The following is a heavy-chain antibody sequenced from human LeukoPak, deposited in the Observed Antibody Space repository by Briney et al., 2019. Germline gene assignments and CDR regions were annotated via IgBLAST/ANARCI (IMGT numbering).Heavy chain of an antibody. V-gene: IGHV3-48*02. CDR3: ARVALGGGPFDY. CDR2: ISSSSSPI. Sequence: GGSLRLSCAASGFSFSSYSMNWVRQAPGKGLEWVSYISSSSSPIYYADSVKGRFTISRDNAKNSLYLQMNSLRDEDTAVYYCARVALGGGPFDYWGQGTLVTVSS. D-gene: IGHD2-15*01. CDR1: GFSFSSYS. J-gene: IGHJ4*02.